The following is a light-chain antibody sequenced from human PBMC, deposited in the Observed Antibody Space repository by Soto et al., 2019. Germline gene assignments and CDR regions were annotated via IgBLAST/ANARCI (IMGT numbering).Light chain of an antibody. Sequence: EIGMTQSPATLSVSPGERATLSCRASQSVSSSYLAWYQQKPGQAPRLLIYGASSRATGIPDRFSGSGSETDFTLTISTLEPEDFAVYYCQQYGNSPQTFGQGTKVDIK. V-gene: IGKV3-20*01. CDR2: GAS. J-gene: IGKJ1*01. CDR1: QSVSSSY. CDR3: QQYGNSPQT.